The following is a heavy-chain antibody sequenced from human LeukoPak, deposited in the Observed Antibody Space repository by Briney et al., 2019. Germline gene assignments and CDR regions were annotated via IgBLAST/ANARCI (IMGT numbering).Heavy chain of an antibody. V-gene: IGHV4-30-4*01. J-gene: IGHJ4*02. Sequence: PSETLSLTCTVSGGSISSGDYYWSWIRQPPGKGLEWIGYIYYSGSTYYNPFLKSRVTISVDTSKNQFSLKLSSVTAADTAVYYCARDLGDYGDYGADYWGQGTLVTVSS. D-gene: IGHD4-17*01. CDR1: GGSISSGDYY. CDR2: IYYSGST. CDR3: ARDLGDYGDYGADY.